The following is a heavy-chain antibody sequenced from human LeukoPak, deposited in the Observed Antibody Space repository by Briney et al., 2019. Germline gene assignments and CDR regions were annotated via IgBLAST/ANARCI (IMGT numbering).Heavy chain of an antibody. CDR3: ARGRYYYDSSGYYPGYYYYGMDV. CDR1: GGSISSYY. CDR2: IYTSGST. D-gene: IGHD3-22*01. J-gene: IGHJ6*02. Sequence: SEALSLTCTVSGGSISSYYWSWIRQPAGKGLEWIGRIYTSGSTNYSPSLKSRVTMSVDTSKNQFSLKLSSVTAADTAVYYCARGRYYYDSSGYYPGYYYYGMDVWGQGTTVTVSS. V-gene: IGHV4-4*07.